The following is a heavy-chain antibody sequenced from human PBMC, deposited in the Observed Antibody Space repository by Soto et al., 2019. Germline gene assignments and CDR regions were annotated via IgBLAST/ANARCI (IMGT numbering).Heavy chain of an antibody. D-gene: IGHD6-13*01. V-gene: IGHV5-51*01. J-gene: IGHJ1*01. CDR3: ASELSIAAAGTRYFQH. Sequence: PGESLKISCKGSGYSFTSYWIGWVRQMPGKGLEWMGIIYPGDSDTRYSPSFQGQVTISADKSISTAYLQWSSLKASDTAMYYCASELSIAAAGTRYFQHWGQGTLVTVSS. CDR1: GYSFTSYW. CDR2: IYPGDSDT.